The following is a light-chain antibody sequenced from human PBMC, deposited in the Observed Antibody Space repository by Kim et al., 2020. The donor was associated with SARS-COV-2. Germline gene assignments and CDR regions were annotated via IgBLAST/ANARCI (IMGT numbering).Light chain of an antibody. V-gene: IGLV3-9*01. CDR3: QVWDKTAV. J-gene: IGLJ2*01. CDR2: RDV. Sequence: SYELTQPLSVSVALGQTATITCGANNIENKNVHWYQQKPGQAPVLVIYRDVNRPSGIPERFSGSNSGNAATLTISRVQAGDEADYYCQVWDKTAVFGGGTQLTVL. CDR1: NIENKN.